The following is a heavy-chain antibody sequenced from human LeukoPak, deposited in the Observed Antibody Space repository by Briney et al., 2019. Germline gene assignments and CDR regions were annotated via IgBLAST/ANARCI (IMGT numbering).Heavy chain of an antibody. CDR3: ATFTNYYYGMDV. CDR2: IYYSGST. CDR1: GGSISSYY. J-gene: IGHJ6*02. V-gene: IGHV4-59*01. Sequence: PSETLSLTCTVSGGSISSYYGSWIRQPPGKGLEWIGYIYYSGSTNYNPSLKSRVTISVDTSKNQFSLKLSSVIAADTAVYYCATFTNYYYGMDVWGQGTTVTVSS.